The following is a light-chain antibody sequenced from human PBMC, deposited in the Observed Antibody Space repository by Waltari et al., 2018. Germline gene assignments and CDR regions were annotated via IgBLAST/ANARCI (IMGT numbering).Light chain of an antibody. CDR1: SSDVGNYKR. CDR2: AVS. J-gene: IGLJ2*01. CDR3: SSYAGSSKGV. Sequence: QSALTQPASVSGSPGQSITISCTGTSSDVGNYKRVSWYQQHPGKAPKLMIYAVSKRTSGVSDRFSGSKSGDMASRTISGLQPGDEAEYFCSSYAGSSKGVFGGGTKVTVL. V-gene: IGLV2-23*02.